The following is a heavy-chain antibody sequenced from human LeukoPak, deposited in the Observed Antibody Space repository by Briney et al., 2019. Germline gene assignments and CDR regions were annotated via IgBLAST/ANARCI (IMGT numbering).Heavy chain of an antibody. J-gene: IGHJ5*02. CDR1: GGSFSGYY. V-gene: IGHV4-34*01. CDR3: ARRGSSPNWFDP. D-gene: IGHD3-10*01. CDR2: INHSGST. Sequence: PSETLSLTCAVYGGSFSGYYWSWIRQPPGKGLEWIGEINHSGSTNYNPSLKSRVTISVDTSENQFSLKLSSVTAADTAVYYCARRGSSPNWFDPWGQGTLVTVSS.